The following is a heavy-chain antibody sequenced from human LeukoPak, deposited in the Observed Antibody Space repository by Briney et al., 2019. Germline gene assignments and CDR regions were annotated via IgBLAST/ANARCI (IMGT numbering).Heavy chain of an antibody. D-gene: IGHD2-15*01. J-gene: IGHJ4*02. CDR1: GFTFSGYW. CDR3: ARTFAAAHIDY. V-gene: IGHV3-74*01. Sequence: GGSLRLSCAASGFTFSGYWMHWVRQAPGKGLVWVSRIKSDGSSTTYADSVKGRFTISRDNTKNTLYLEMNSLRAEDTAVYYCARTFAAAHIDYWGQGTLVTVSS. CDR2: IKSDGSST.